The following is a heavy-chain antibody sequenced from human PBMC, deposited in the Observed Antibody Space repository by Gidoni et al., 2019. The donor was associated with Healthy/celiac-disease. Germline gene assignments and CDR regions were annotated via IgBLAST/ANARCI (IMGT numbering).Heavy chain of an antibody. Sequence: PGKGLEWIGKIYHSGSTNYNPSLKSRVTISVDKSKNQFSLKLSSVTAADTAVYYCALTARDDTDAFDIWGQGTMVTVSS. CDR2: IYHSGST. J-gene: IGHJ3*02. D-gene: IGHD2-21*02. V-gene: IGHV4-4*02. CDR3: ALTARDDTDAFDI.